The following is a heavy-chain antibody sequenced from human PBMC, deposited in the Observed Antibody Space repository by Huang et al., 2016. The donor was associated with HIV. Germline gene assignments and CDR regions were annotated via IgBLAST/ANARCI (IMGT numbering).Heavy chain of an antibody. D-gene: IGHD3-10*01. CDR1: GGAFRGSS. CDR3: ARGFNYYASDNLGVYYFDS. V-gene: IGHV4-34*02. CDR2: INHNGKI. J-gene: IGHJ4*02. Sequence: QVQLKQWGAGLLKPSETLSLTCAVYGGAFRGSSWTWIRQFPGKGLEWIGDINHNGKISYNPSLSARVTISTDTSKNHFSLHLTSVTAADTALYYCARGFNYYASDNLGVYYFDSWGLGTLVTVSP.